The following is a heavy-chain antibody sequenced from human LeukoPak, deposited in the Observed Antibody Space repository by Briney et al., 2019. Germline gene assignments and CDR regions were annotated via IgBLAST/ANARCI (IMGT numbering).Heavy chain of an antibody. Sequence: GESLKISCKGSGYSFTSYWIGWVRQMPGKGLELMGIIYPGDFDIRYSPSFQGQVTISADKSISTAYLQWSSLKASDTAMYYCARGAIYYEKGAYYRPLDHWGQGTLVTVSS. CDR2: IYPGDFDI. J-gene: IGHJ4*02. CDR3: ARGAIYYEKGAYYRPLDH. V-gene: IGHV5-51*01. D-gene: IGHD3-3*01. CDR1: GYSFTSYW.